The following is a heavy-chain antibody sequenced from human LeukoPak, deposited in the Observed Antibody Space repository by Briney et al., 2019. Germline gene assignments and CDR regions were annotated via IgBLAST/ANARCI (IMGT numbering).Heavy chain of an antibody. CDR3: AKDDESGRFGELSGPGYFDY. CDR1: GFTFSSYG. Sequence: GRSLRLSCAASGFTFSSYGMHWVRQAPGKGLVWVSRINTHGSDTIYADSVKGRFTISRDNAKNTLYLQMNSLRAEDTAVYYCAKDDESGRFGELSGPGYFDYWGQGTLVTVSS. CDR2: INTHGSDT. D-gene: IGHD3-10*01. V-gene: IGHV3-74*01. J-gene: IGHJ4*02.